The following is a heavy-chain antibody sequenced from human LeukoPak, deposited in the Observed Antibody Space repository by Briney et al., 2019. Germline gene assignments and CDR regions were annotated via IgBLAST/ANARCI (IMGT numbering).Heavy chain of an antibody. CDR2: IYSGGST. CDR1: GFTFSRYW. D-gene: IGHD3-9*01. CDR3: ARKVQYYDILTGYYPTESGAFDI. J-gene: IGHJ3*02. Sequence: GGSLRLSCAASGFTFSRYWMSWVRQAPGKGLEWVSVIYSGGSTYYADSVKGRFTISRHNSKNTLYLQMNSLRAEDTAVYYCARKVQYYDILTGYYPTESGAFDIWGQGTMVTVSS. V-gene: IGHV3-53*04.